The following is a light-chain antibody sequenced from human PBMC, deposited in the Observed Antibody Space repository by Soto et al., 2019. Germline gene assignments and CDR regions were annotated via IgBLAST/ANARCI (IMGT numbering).Light chain of an antibody. J-gene: IGKJ4*01. CDR2: AAS. CDR1: QGIRSY. V-gene: IGKV1-9*01. CDR3: QQLNSYPLT. Sequence: DIQMPQSPSSLSASVGDRVTITCRASQGIRSYLAWYQQKPGKAPNLLIYAASTLQSGVPSRFSGSGSGTESTLTISSLQPEDFATYSCQQLNSYPLTFGGGTKVDIK.